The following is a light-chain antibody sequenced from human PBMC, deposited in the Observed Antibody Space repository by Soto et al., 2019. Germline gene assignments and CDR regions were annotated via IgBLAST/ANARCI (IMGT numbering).Light chain of an antibody. CDR1: SSDVGGYNY. CDR3: SSYAGTIYV. J-gene: IGLJ1*01. CDR2: EVS. V-gene: IGLV2-8*01. Sequence: QSVLTQPPSASGSPGQSVTISCTGTSSDVGGYNYVSWYQQHPGKAPKLMIYEVSKRPSGVPDRFSGSKSGNTASLTVSGLQAEDEADSYCSSYAGTIYVFGTGTKATVL.